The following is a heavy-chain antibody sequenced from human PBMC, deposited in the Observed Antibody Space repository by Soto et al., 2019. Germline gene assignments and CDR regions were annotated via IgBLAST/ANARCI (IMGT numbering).Heavy chain of an antibody. D-gene: IGHD1-26*01. Sequence: SETLSLTCIVSGASISTGGYSWSWIRQPPGKGPEWIGYIYESGRTYYKPSLKSRASISMDKSRNQFSVRLTSATAADTAVYFCARGDRYSGSFSDYFDPWGQGTLVTVSS. CDR2: IYESGRT. CDR1: GASISTGGYS. J-gene: IGHJ5*02. CDR3: ARGDRYSGSFSDYFDP. V-gene: IGHV4-30-2*01.